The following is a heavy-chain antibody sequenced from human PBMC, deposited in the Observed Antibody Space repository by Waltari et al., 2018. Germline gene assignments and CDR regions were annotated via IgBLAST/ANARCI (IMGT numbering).Heavy chain of an antibody. CDR3: ASRYCTISRCYSSSWNSFDC. J-gene: IGHJ4*02. D-gene: IGHD6-13*01. Sequence: EVQLVESGGGLVQPGGSLRLSCAASGLSFSNYLMNWVRQAPGKGLEWVANIKQDGREAYYVDSVKGRFTISRDNAKNSLYLEMNSLRAEDTAVYYCASRYCTISRCYSSSWNSFDCWGQGTLVTVSS. V-gene: IGHV3-7*03. CDR2: IKQDGREA. CDR1: GLSFSNYL.